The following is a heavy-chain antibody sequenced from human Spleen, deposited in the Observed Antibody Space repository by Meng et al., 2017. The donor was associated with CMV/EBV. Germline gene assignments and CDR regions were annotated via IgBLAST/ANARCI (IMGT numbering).Heavy chain of an antibody. D-gene: IGHD6-6*01. CDR1: GSIFSSYT. J-gene: IGHJ3*02. CDR3: AKGDAALPRGGFDI. CDR2: VRDDGSNK. V-gene: IGHV3-30*02. Sequence: GGSLRLSCAASGSIFSSYTMNWVRQAPGKGLEWVAFVRDDGSNKYYADSVRGRFTVSRDNAKNTLYLKMNSVRTEDTALYYCAKGDAALPRGGFDIWGQGTMVTVSS.